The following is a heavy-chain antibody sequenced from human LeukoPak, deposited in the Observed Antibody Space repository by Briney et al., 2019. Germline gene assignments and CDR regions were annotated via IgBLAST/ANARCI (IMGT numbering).Heavy chain of an antibody. V-gene: IGHV3-21*01. CDR2: ISSTSSNI. CDR3: ARGFCSGGTCYWYFDL. CDR1: GFTFSNYN. J-gene: IGHJ2*01. Sequence: GGSLRLSCAASGFTFSNYNMNWVRQAPGKGLEWVSSISSTSSNIHSADSVKGRFTISRDNTKNSLYLQMNSLRAEDTAVYYCARGFCSGGTCYWYFDLWGRGTLVTVSS. D-gene: IGHD2-15*01.